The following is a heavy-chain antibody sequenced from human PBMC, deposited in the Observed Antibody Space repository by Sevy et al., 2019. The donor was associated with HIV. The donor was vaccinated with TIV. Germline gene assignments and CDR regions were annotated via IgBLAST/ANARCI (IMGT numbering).Heavy chain of an antibody. J-gene: IGHJ4*02. CDR2: FDPEDGET. V-gene: IGHV1-24*01. D-gene: IGHD3-10*01. Sequence: ASVKVSCKVSGYTLTELSMHWVRQAPGKGLEWMGGFDPEDGETIYAQKFQGRVTMTEDTSTDTAYMELSSLRSEDTDVYYCGTPGPGTYYFDYWGQGTLVTVSS. CDR1: GYTLTELS. CDR3: GTPGPGTYYFDY.